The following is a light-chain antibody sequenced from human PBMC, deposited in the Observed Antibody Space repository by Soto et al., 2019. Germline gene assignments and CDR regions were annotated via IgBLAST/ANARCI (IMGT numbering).Light chain of an antibody. CDR3: QEYSAWSYT. J-gene: IGKJ2*01. CDR2: GAS. V-gene: IGKV3-15*01. CDR1: QSVSSN. Sequence: EIVMTQSPATLSVSPGERVTLSCRASQSVSSNLAWYQQKPGQAPRLLIYGASTRATGIPARFCGSGSGTEFTLTISSLQSEDFAVYYCQEYSAWSYTFGQGTKLDFK.